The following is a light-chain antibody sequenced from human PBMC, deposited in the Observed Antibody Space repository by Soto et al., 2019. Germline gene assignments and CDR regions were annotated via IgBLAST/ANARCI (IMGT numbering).Light chain of an antibody. CDR1: QSISSW. CDR3: QQFNSYPIT. V-gene: IGKV1-5*01. CDR2: DAS. Sequence: DIQGTQSPSTLSASVGDRVTIPCRASQSISSWLAWYQQKPGKAPKLLIYDASTLESGVPSRFSGSGYGTEFTLTISSLQPDDFATYYCQQFNSYPITFGQGTRL. J-gene: IGKJ5*01.